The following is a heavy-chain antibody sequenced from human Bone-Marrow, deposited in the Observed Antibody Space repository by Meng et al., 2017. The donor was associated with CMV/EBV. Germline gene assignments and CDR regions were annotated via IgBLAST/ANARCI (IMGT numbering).Heavy chain of an antibody. CDR2: RYDRGGT. D-gene: IGHD6-19*01. Sequence: GGCVGGWGGERGGRGLEWVGYRYDRGGTYYGPSREGRVTISVDTSKSQFSLKLSSVTAADTAVYYCAGVGGSTGVAEWFDPWGQGTLVTVSS. J-gene: IGHJ5*02. V-gene: IGHV4-30-4*01. CDR1: GGCV. CDR3: AGVGGSTGVAEWFDP.